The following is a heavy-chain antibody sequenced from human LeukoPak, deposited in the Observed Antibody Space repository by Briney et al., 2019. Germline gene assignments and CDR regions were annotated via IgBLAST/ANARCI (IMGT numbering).Heavy chain of an antibody. CDR2: ISTDGSST. V-gene: IGHV3-74*01. J-gene: IGHJ6*02. CDR1: GSTFSSYW. D-gene: IGHD2/OR15-2a*01. CDR3: ASYLTSIPSGMDV. Sequence: GGSLRLSCAASGSTFSSYWMHWVRQAPGKGLVWVSRISTDGSSTTYVDSVKGRFTISRDNVKNTLFLQMNSLRAEDTAVYYCASYLTSIPSGMDVWGQGTTVTVSS.